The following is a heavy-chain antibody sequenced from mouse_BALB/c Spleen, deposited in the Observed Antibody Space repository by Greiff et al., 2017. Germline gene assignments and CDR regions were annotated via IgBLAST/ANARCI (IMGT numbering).Heavy chain of an antibody. CDR1: GFTFSSYY. CDR3: ARHRNGNYVPFAY. Sequence: EVKLMESGGGLVKLGGSLKLSCAASGFTFSSYYMSWVRQTPEKRLELVAAINSNGGSTYYPDTVKGRFTISRDNAKNTLYLQMSSLKSEDTALYYCARHRNGNYVPFAYWGQGTLVTVSA. D-gene: IGHD2-1*01. CDR2: INSNGGST. V-gene: IGHV5-6-2*01. J-gene: IGHJ3*01.